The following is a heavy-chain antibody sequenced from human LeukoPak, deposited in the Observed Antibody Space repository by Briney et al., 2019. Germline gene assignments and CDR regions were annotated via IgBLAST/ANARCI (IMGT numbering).Heavy chain of an antibody. V-gene: IGHV3-30*02. Sequence: GGSLRLSCAASGFTFSSYGMHWVRQAPGKGLEWVAFIRYDRSNKYYADSVKGRFTISRDNSKNTLYLQMNSLRAEDTAVYYCARGLELLPLVGFDIWGQGTMVTVSS. CDR3: ARGLELLPLVGFDI. D-gene: IGHD1-26*01. CDR2: IRYDRSNK. J-gene: IGHJ3*02. CDR1: GFTFSSYG.